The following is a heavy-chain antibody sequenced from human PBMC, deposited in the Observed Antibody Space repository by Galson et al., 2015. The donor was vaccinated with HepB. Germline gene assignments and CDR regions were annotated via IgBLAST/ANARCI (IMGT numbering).Heavy chain of an antibody. D-gene: IGHD3-9*01. CDR3: VRETQYFDWLLHASFFDF. CDR2: IKQDGSEA. CDR1: GFTVSSNY. Sequence: SLRLSCAASGFTVSSNYMSWVRQAPGKGLEWVANIKQDGSEANYVDSVKGRFTVSRDNSKNSLYLQMNSLRAEDTAVYYCVRETQYFDWLLHASFFDFWGQGTLVTVSS. J-gene: IGHJ4*02. V-gene: IGHV3-7*03.